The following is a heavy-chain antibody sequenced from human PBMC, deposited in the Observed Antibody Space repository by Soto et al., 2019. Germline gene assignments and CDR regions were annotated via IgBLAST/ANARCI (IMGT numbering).Heavy chain of an antibody. Sequence: ESGGGLVQPGGSLRLSCAASGFTFSSYWMSWVRQAPGKGLEWVANIKQDGSEKYYVDSVKGRFTISRDNAKNSLYLQMNSLRAEDTAVYYCAREAILEWLLDGTGDYYYYMDVWGKGTTVTVSS. CDR1: GFTFSSYW. V-gene: IGHV3-7*01. J-gene: IGHJ6*03. CDR3: AREAILEWLLDGTGDYYYYMDV. CDR2: IKQDGSEK. D-gene: IGHD3-3*01.